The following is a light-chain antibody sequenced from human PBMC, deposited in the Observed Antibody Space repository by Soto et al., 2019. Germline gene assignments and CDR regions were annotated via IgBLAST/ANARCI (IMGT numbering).Light chain of an antibody. CDR3: GTWDGSLSAGI. Sequence: QSVLTQPPSVYAAPGQKVTISCTGSTSNVGKNYVSWYQHLPGTAPKLLIYDNTKRHSGIPDRFSGSKSGTSATLGITGLQTGDEADYYCGTWDGSLSAGIFGAGTKVTVL. V-gene: IGLV1-51*01. J-gene: IGLJ1*01. CDR2: DNT. CDR1: TSNVGKNY.